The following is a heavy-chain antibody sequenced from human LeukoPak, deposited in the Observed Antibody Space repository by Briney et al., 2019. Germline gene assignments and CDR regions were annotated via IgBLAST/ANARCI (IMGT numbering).Heavy chain of an antibody. J-gene: IGHJ4*02. Sequence: VASVKVSCKASGGTFSSYAISWVRQAPGQGLEWMGGIIPNFGTANYAQKFQGRVTITADESTSTAYMELSSLRSEDTAVYYCARDWYYYDSSGFRFLDSSPHYWDQGTLVTVSS. CDR2: IIPNFGTA. CDR3: ARDWYYYDSSGFRFLDSSPHY. CDR1: GGTFSSYA. D-gene: IGHD3-22*01. V-gene: IGHV1-69*13.